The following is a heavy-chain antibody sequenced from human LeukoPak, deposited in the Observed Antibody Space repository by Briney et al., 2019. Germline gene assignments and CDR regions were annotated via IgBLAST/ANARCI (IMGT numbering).Heavy chain of an antibody. Sequence: SETLSLTCAVYGGSFSGYYWSWIRQPPGKGLEWIGSIYYSGSTYYNPSLKSRVTISVDTSKNQFSLKLSSVTAADTAVYYCARAVYYYGSGSYYPFDYWGQGTLVTVSS. CDR2: IYYSGST. D-gene: IGHD3-10*01. V-gene: IGHV4-34*01. CDR3: ARAVYYYGSGSYYPFDY. J-gene: IGHJ4*02. CDR1: GGSFSGYY.